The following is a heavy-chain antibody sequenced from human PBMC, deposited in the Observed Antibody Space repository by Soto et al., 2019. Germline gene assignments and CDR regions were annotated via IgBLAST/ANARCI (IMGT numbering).Heavy chain of an antibody. CDR3: ARVTPGNNLYYFSGLDV. D-gene: IGHD1-1*01. J-gene: IGHJ6*02. CDR2: ISYEGSNT. CDR1: GFTFDTYG. Sequence: GGSLRLSCVASGFTFDTYGVHWVRQAPGKGLQWVALISYEGSNTYYADSVRGRFTISRDNSKNTLYLQINALRPEDTGVYYCARVTPGNNLYYFSGLDVWGQGTSVTVSS. V-gene: IGHV3-30-3*01.